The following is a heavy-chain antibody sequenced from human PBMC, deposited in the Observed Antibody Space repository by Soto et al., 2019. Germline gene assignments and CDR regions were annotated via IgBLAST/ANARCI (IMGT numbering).Heavy chain of an antibody. D-gene: IGHD2-2*01. CDR1: GYTFTSYD. Sequence: ASVKVSCKASGYTFTSYDINWVRQATGQGLEWMGWMNPNSGNTGYAQKFQGRVTMTRNTSISTAYMELSSLRSEDTAVYYCLGVPAAPKRLENWFDPWGQGTLVTVSS. J-gene: IGHJ5*02. CDR2: MNPNSGNT. V-gene: IGHV1-8*01. CDR3: LGVPAAPKRLENWFDP.